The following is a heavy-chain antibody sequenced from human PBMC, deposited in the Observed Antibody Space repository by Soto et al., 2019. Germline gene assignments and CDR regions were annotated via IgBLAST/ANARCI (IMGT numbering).Heavy chain of an antibody. D-gene: IGHD1-20*01. Sequence: SQTLSLTCAISGDSVSSNSAAWNWIRQSPSRGLEWLGRAYYRSRWYNDYAVSVKSRISINPDTSKNQFSLQMNSLRAEDTAAYYCARDASVSGSSRAFDIWGQGTMVTVSS. V-gene: IGHV6-1*01. CDR1: GDSVSSNSAA. J-gene: IGHJ3*02. CDR3: ARDASVSGSSRAFDI. CDR2: AYYRSRWYN.